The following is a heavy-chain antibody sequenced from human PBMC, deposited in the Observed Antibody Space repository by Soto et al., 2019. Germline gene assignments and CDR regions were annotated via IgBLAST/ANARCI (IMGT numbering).Heavy chain of an antibody. CDR3: ARGYYDSSGYYWVFDY. CDR1: GFTFSSYS. Sequence: PGGSLRLSCAASGFTFSSYSMNWVRQAPGKGLEWVSYISSSSSTIYYADSVKGRFTISRDNAKNSLYLQMNSLRAEDTAVYYCARGYYDSSGYYWVFDYWGQGTLVTLSS. V-gene: IGHV3-48*01. CDR2: ISSSSSTI. J-gene: IGHJ4*02. D-gene: IGHD3-22*01.